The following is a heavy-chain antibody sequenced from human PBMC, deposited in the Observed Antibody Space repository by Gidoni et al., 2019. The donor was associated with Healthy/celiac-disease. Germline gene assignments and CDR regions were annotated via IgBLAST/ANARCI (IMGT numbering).Heavy chain of an antibody. D-gene: IGHD3-10*01. CDR3: AKLIYMVRGVITNHDAFDI. Sequence: QVQLVESGGGVVQPGRSLRLACAASGFTFSSYGMHWVRQAPGKGLEWVAVISYDGSNKYYADSVTGRFTISRDNSKNTLYLQMNSLRAEDTAVYYCAKLIYMVRGVITNHDAFDIWGQGTMVTVSS. CDR1: GFTFSSYG. CDR2: ISYDGSNK. J-gene: IGHJ3*02. V-gene: IGHV3-30*18.